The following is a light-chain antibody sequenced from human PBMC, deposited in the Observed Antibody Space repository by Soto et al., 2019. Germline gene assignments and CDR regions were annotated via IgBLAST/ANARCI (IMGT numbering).Light chain of an antibody. CDR3: QQYGSSLLFT. V-gene: IGKV3-20*01. J-gene: IGKJ3*01. Sequence: EIVLTQSPGTLSLSPGERATLSCRASQSVSGSYLAWYQQKPGQAPGLLIYGESSRATGIPDRFSGSGSGTDFTLTISRLEPEDFAVYYCQQYGSSLLFTFGPGTKVDIK. CDR1: QSVSGSY. CDR2: GES.